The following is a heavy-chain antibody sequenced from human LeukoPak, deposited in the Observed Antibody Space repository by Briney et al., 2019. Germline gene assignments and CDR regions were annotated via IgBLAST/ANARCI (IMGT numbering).Heavy chain of an antibody. J-gene: IGHJ4*02. D-gene: IGHD6-13*01. V-gene: IGHV1-2*06. CDR2: INPNSGGT. Sequence: ASVKVSCKASRYTFTGYYMHWVRQAPGQGLEWMGRINPNSGGTNYAQKFQGRVTMTRDTSISTAYMELSRLRSDDTAVYYCARDPTVAAAGRSNDYWGQGTLVTVSS. CDR1: RYTFTGYY. CDR3: ARDPTVAAAGRSNDY.